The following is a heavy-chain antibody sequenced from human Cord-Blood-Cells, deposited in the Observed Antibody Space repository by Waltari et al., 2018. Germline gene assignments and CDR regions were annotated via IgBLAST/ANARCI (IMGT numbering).Heavy chain of an antibody. Sequence: SGYYSSWIRQPPGKGLEWIGEINHSGSTNYNPSLKSRVTISVDTSKNQFSLKLSSVTAADTAVYYCARDIAVAGTGDWGQGTLVTVSS. CDR3: ARDIAVAGTGD. CDR2: INHSGST. J-gene: IGHJ4*02. V-gene: IGHV4-34*01. CDR1: SGYY. D-gene: IGHD6-19*01.